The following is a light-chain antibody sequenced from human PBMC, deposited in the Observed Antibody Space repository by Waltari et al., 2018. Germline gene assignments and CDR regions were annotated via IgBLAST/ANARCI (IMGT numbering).Light chain of an antibody. CDR2: GVS. CDR3: SSYTNRRTWV. V-gene: IGLV2-18*02. J-gene: IGLJ3*02. CDR1: SSDVGNFDR. Sequence: QSALTQPPSVSGSPGQSVTISCSGPSSDVGNFDRVPWYQQSPGTAPKLMIYGVSNRPSGVPDRFSGSKSGNTASLTISGLQAEDEADYYCSSYTNRRTWVFGGGTKLTVL.